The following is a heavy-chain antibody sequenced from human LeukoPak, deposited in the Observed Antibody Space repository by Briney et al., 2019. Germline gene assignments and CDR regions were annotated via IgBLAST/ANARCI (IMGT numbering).Heavy chain of an antibody. CDR1: GGSFSGYY. CDR2: INHSGST. Sequence: PSETLSLTCAVYGGSFSGYYWSWIRQLPGKGLEWIGEINHSGSTNYNPSLKSRVTISVDTSKNQFSLKLSSVTAADTAVYYCARGPLRHRYYYHYYMDVWGKGTTVTVSS. V-gene: IGHV4-34*01. J-gene: IGHJ6*03. CDR3: ARGPLRHRYYYHYYMDV.